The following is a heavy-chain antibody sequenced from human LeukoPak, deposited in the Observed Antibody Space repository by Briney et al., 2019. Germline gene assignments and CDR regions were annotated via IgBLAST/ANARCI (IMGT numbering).Heavy chain of an antibody. CDR1: GGSFSGYY. D-gene: IGHD3-10*01. V-gene: IGHV4-34*01. Sequence: SETLPLTCAVYGGSFSGYYWSWIRQPPWQGLEWIGEINHSGSTNYNPSLKSRVTISVDTSKNQFSLKLSSVTAADTAVYCCARDREYYYGSGSYYNYYYYGMDVWGQGTTVTVSS. CDR3: ARDREYYYGSGSYYNYYYYGMDV. J-gene: IGHJ6*02. CDR2: INHSGST.